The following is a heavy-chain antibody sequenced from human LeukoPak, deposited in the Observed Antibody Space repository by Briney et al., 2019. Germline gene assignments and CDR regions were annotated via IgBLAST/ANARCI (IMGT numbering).Heavy chain of an antibody. CDR2: IYGGGST. D-gene: IGHD6-19*01. J-gene: IGHJ4*02. V-gene: IGHV3-66*01. CDR1: GFTFSSYE. CDR3: ARDVVSSGWYYGFDC. Sequence: QPGGSLRLSCAASGFTFSSYEMNWVRRAPGKGPEWVSVIYGGGSTYYADSVKGRFTISRDISKNTLYLQMNSLTAEDTAIYYCARDVVSSGWYYGFDCWGQGTLVTVSS.